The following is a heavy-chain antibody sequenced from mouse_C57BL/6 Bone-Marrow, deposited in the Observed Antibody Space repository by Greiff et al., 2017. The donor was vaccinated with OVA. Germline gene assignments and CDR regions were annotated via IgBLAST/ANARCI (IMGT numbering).Heavy chain of an antibody. V-gene: IGHV1-81*01. D-gene: IGHD2-4*01. CDR2: IYPRSGNT. CDR1: GYTFTSYG. CDR3: ARGAYYYDYAWFAY. J-gene: IGHJ3*01. Sequence: VQLQQSGAELARPGASVKLSCKASGYTFTSYGISWVKQRTGQGLEWIGEIYPRSGNTYYNEKFKGKATLTADKSSSTAYMELRSLTSEDSAVYFCARGAYYYDYAWFAYWGQGTLVTVSA.